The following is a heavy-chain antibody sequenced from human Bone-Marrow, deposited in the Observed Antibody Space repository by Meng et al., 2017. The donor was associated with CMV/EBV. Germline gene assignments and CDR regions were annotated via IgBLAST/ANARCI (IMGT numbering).Heavy chain of an antibody. D-gene: IGHD6-6*01. CDR3: AREEYTSSAPFDY. J-gene: IGHJ4*02. Sequence: GESLKISCAASGFTFSGYEMNWVRQAPGKGLEWVSYISSSGGSIFYADSVKGRFTVPRDNAKNSLYLQMNSLRAEDTAVYYCAREEYTSSAPFDYWGQGTLVTVSS. CDR2: ISSSGGSI. V-gene: IGHV3-48*03. CDR1: GFTFSGYE.